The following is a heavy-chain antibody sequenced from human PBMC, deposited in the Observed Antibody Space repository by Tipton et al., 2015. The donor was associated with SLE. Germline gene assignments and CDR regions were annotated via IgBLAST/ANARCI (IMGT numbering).Heavy chain of an antibody. CDR2: IYTSGST. CDR1: GGSISGYH. CDR3: AKDGGYSYGLDAFDI. J-gene: IGHJ3*02. Sequence: TLSLTCTVSGGSISGYHWSWIRQPAGKGLEWIGRIYTSGSTNYNPSLKSRVTISLDTSKNQFSLKLSSVTAADTAVYYCAKDGGYSYGLDAFDIWGQGTMVTVSS. V-gene: IGHV4-4*07. D-gene: IGHD5-18*01.